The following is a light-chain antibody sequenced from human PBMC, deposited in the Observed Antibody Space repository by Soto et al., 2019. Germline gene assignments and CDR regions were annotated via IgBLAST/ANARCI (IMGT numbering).Light chain of an antibody. CDR3: QQYYSSSLT. CDR1: QSILKSSIKKNS. J-gene: IGKJ4*01. CDR2: WAS. Sequence: DIVMTPSPASLAVSLGERATIKCRSSQSILKSSIKKNSLAWYQQKPGQPPRLLIYWASTRDSGVPDRFSGSGSGTDFTLTITRLQAEDVAVYYCQQYYSSSLTFGGGTKV. V-gene: IGKV4-1*01.